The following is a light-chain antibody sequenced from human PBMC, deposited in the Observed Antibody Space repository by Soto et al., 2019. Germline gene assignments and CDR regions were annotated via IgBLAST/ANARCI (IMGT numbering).Light chain of an antibody. V-gene: IGLV6-57*04. CDR3: QSYDSSYPVV. CDR2: EDN. J-gene: IGLJ3*02. Sequence: NFMLTQPHSVSESPEKTVTISCTRSSGDIASNYVQWYQQRPGSAPTTVIFEDNQRPSGVPDRFSGSIDTSSNSASLTISGLKTEDEADYYCQSYDSSYPVVIGGGTKLTVL. CDR1: SGDIASNY.